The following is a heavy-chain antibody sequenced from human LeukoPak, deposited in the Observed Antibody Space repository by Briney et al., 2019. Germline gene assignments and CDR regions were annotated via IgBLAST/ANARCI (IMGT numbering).Heavy chain of an antibody. J-gene: IGHJ4*02. CDR1: AYTFNNYL. D-gene: IGHD2-15*01. CDR2: IDPSGGST. V-gene: IGHV1-46*02. CDR3: ARAYGVSATLSDY. Sequence: ASVKVSCKAFAYTFNNYLIHWVRQAPGQGLEWMGIIDPSGGSTDYAQKFQGRVTMTRDTSTSTVYMELSSLRSEDTAVYYCARAYGVSATLSDYWGQGTLVTVSS.